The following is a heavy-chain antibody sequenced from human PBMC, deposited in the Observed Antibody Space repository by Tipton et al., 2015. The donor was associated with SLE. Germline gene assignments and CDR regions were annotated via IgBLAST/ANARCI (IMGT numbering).Heavy chain of an antibody. D-gene: IGHD2-15*01. J-gene: IGHJ3*02. CDR2: IYYSGST. V-gene: IGHV4-59*01. Sequence: TLSLTCTVSGGSISSYYWSWMRQPPGKGLEWIGYIYYSGSTNYNPSLKSRVTISLDTSKNQFSLKLGSVTAADTAVYYCARGGGFDAFDIWGQGTMVTVSS. CDR3: ARGGGFDAFDI. CDR1: GGSISSYY.